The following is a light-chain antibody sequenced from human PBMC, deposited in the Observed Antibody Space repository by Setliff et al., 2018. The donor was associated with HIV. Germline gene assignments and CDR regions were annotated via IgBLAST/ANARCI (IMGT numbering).Light chain of an antibody. V-gene: IGLV2-14*02. J-gene: IGLJ1*01. CDR1: SSDVGSYNL. CDR2: DVS. CDR3: SSYTSSSTYV. Sequence: QSALTQPASVSGSPGQSITISCTGTSSDVGSYNLVSWYQQHPGKAPKLMIYDVSKRPSGVSSRFSGSKSGNTASLTISGLQTGDEADYYCSSYTSSSTYVFGTGTKVTVL.